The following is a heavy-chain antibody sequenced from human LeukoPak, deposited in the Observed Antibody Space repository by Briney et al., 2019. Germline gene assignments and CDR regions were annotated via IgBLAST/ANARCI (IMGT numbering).Heavy chain of an antibody. CDR2: VNPDSGDT. CDR1: GYTLTNYD. Sequence: ASVKLSCKTSGYTLTNYDINWVRQASGQGLEWMGWVNPDSGDTGYAQKFQGRLTMTTNTSSRMAYMEMTSLRSDDTAVYYCTRDWTYWGPGTLVTVS. J-gene: IGHJ4*02. V-gene: IGHV1-8*01. D-gene: IGHD1-1*01. CDR3: TRDWTY.